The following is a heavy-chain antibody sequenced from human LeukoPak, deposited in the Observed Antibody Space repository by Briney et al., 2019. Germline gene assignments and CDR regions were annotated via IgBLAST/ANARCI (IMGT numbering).Heavy chain of an antibody. CDR1: GFTFSSYA. V-gene: IGHV3-64D*09. Sequence: GGSLRLSCSASGFTFSSYAIHWVRQAPGKGLEYVSGISSNGGNTYNANSLKGRITISRDNSKNTVDLQISSLRTEDTAVYFCVKRTGLYFDYWGQGTLVTVSS. D-gene: IGHD7-27*01. CDR3: VKRTGLYFDY. CDR2: ISSNGGNT. J-gene: IGHJ4*02.